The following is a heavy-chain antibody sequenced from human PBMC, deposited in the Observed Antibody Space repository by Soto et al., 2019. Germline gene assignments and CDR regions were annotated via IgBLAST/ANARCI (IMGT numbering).Heavy chain of an antibody. CDR3: ARDWEFGY. V-gene: IGHV1-46*01. Sequence: ASVKVSCKASGYTFSSYYMHWVRQAPGQGLEWMGVINPSGDSTSYAQRFQGRVSMTKDTSTSTLYMGLSSLRSDDTAVYYCARDWEFGYWGQGTLVTAPQ. CDR2: INPSGDST. D-gene: IGHD3-10*01. CDR1: GYTFSSYY. J-gene: IGHJ4*02.